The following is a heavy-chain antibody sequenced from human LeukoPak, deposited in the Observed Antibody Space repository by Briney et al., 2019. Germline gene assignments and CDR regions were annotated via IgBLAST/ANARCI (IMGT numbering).Heavy chain of an antibody. CDR2: ISGSGGST. CDR3: AKRGVTPGISLSVWYFDL. CDR1: GFTFSSYG. J-gene: IGHJ2*01. V-gene: IGHV3-23*01. D-gene: IGHD6-6*01. Sequence: GSLRLSCVASGFTFSSYGMSWVRQAPGKGLEWVSAISGSGGSTYYADSVKGRFTISRDNSKNTLYLQMNSLRAEDTAVYYCAKRGVTPGISLSVWYFDLWGRGTLVTVSS.